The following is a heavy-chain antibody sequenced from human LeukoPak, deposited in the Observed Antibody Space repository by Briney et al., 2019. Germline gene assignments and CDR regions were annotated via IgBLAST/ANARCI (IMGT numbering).Heavy chain of an antibody. CDR3: AKDLGLAYYESYFDI. CDR2: ISYDGSDK. V-gene: IGHV3-30*18. Sequence: GGSLRLSCAASGFTFINYAMHWVRQAPGKGLEWVAVISYDGSDKYYADSVKGRFTISRDNSKNTLYLQMNSLRAEDTAVYFCAKDLGLAYYESYFDIWGQGTMVTVSS. CDR1: GFTFINYA. D-gene: IGHD3-22*01. J-gene: IGHJ3*02.